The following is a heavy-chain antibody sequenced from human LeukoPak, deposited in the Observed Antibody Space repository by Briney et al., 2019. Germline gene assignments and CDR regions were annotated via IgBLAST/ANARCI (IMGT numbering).Heavy chain of an antibody. CDR1: GFTVSSNY. J-gene: IGHJ4*02. D-gene: IGHD3-22*01. V-gene: IGHV3-53*01. Sequence: GGSLRLSCAASGFTVSSNYMSWVRQAPGKGLEWVSVIYSGGSTYYADSVKGRFTISRDNAKNSLYLQMNSLRAEDTAVYYCARVEVDNYYDSSGYYLDYWGQGTLVTVSS. CDR2: IYSGGST. CDR3: ARVEVDNYYDSSGYYLDY.